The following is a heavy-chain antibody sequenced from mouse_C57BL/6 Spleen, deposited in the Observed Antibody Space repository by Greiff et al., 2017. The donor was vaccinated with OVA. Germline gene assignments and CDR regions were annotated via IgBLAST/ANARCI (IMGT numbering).Heavy chain of an antibody. V-gene: IGHV1-50*01. Sequence: VQLQQPGAELVKPGASVKLSCKASGYTFTSYWMQWVKQRPGQGLEWIGEIDPSDSYTNYNQKFKGKATLTVDTSSSTAYMQRSSLTSEDSAVYYCAREEGDYAMDDWGQGTSVTVSS. CDR2: IDPSDSYT. CDR3: AREEGDYAMDD. CDR1: GYTFTSYW. J-gene: IGHJ4*01.